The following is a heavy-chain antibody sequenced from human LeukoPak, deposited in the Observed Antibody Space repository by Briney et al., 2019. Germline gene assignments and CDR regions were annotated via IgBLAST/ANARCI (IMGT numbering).Heavy chain of an antibody. CDR2: ISGSGGST. Sequence: PGGSLSLSCAASGFTISSYDRSWVRQAPGKGLEWVSAISGSGGSTYYADSVKGRFTISRDNSKNPLYLQMNSLRAEDTAVYYCAISPYSSSLIWGQGTLVTVSS. D-gene: IGHD6-13*01. J-gene: IGHJ4*02. V-gene: IGHV3-23*01. CDR3: AISPYSSSLI. CDR1: GFTISSYD.